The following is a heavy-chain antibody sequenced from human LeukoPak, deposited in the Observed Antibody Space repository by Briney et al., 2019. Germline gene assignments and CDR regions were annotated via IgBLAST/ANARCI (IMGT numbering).Heavy chain of an antibody. CDR3: AKDRAYYGSGSLGY. CDR2: ISYDGSNK. D-gene: IGHD3-10*01. J-gene: IGHJ4*02. V-gene: IGHV3-30*18. Sequence: PGGSLRLSCAASGFTFSSYGMHWVCQAPGKGLEWVAVISYDGSNKYYADSVKGQFTISRDNSKNTLYLQMNSLRAEDTAVYYCAKDRAYYGSGSLGYWGQGTLVTVSS. CDR1: GFTFSSYG.